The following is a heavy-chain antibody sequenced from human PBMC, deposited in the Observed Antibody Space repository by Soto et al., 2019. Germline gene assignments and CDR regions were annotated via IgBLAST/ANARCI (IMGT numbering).Heavy chain of an antibody. CDR2: IMPISGSA. J-gene: IGHJ5*02. CDR3: ARDRRDTGTASGNWFAP. D-gene: IGHD5-18*01. Sequence: SVKVSCKVSGGTFSSYAIGWVRQAPGQGLEWMGGIMPISGSANHAQKFQGRVTFTADESTCTAHLELSSLRSEDTAVYYGARDRRDTGTASGNWFAPSRQGTLATASP. CDR1: GGTFSSYA. V-gene: IGHV1-69*13.